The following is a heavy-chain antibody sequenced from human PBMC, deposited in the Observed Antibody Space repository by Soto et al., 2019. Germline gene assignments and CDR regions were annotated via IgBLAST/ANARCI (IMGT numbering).Heavy chain of an antibody. J-gene: IGHJ6*02. CDR2: ISGSGGST. D-gene: IGHD2-15*01. CDR1: GFTFSSYA. Sequence: GGSLRLSCAASGFTFSSYAMSWVRQAPGKGLEWVSAISGSGGSTYYADSVKGRFTISRDNSKNTLYLQMNSLRAEDTAVYYFAKKRGWPGYYYHYGMEVWGQGTTVSGS. CDR3: AKKRGWPGYYYHYGMEV. V-gene: IGHV3-23*01.